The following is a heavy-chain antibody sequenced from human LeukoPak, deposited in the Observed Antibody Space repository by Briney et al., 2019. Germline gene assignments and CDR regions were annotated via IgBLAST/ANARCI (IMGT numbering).Heavy chain of an antibody. CDR2: ISGSGGST. J-gene: IGHJ6*02. CDR3: AKLSNWNDYYYYGMDV. V-gene: IGHV3-23*01. Sequence: GGSLRLSCAASGFTFSSYAMSWVRQAPGKGLEWVSAISGSGGSTYYADSVKGRFTISRDNSKNTLYQQMNSLRAEDTAVYYCAKLSNWNDYYYYGMDVWGQGTTVTVSS. D-gene: IGHD1-1*01. CDR1: GFTFSSYA.